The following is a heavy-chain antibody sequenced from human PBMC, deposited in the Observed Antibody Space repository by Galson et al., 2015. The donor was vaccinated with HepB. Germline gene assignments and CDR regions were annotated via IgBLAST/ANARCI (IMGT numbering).Heavy chain of an antibody. CDR3: ARNPASYDYYNMDV. J-gene: IGHJ6*02. Sequence: SLRLSCAASGFSFVSHSMNWVRHSPGKGLEWLAYISPGGTKYYAGSARGRFTISRDNVKKSMYLHMSSLRVEDTAVYYCARNPASYDYYNMDVWGQGTTVTVS. CDR2: ISPGGTK. V-gene: IGHV3-48*01. D-gene: IGHD3-3*01. CDR1: GFSFVSHS.